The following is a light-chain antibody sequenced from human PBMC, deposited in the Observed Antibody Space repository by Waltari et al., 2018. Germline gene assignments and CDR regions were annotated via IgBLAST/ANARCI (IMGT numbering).Light chain of an antibody. CDR1: QSVSSNY. V-gene: IGKV3-20*01. Sequence: EIVLTQSPDTLSLSPGERATLSCRASQSVSSNYLAWYQQKPGQAPRLVIYGASTRATGIPDRFSGSGSGTDFTLTISRLEPEDFAVYYCQEFGTSRGLSCGGGTKVEIK. J-gene: IGKJ4*01. CDR3: QEFGTSRGLS. CDR2: GAS.